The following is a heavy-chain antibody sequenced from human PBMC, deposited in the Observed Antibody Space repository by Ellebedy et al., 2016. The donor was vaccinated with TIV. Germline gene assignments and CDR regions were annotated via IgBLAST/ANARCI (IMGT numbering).Heavy chain of an antibody. J-gene: IGHJ5*02. V-gene: IGHV4-39*02. CDR2: MNYGGPT. CDR1: GDSVSTSNNY. Sequence: MPSETLSLTCTVSGDSVSTSNNYWGWVRQPPGKGLEWIGSMNYGGPTYYSPSLKSRVTISADTSKNQFSLRLSSVTAADTAVYYCARDPALPRGRFDTWGQGTLVTVSS. CDR3: ARDPALPRGRFDT.